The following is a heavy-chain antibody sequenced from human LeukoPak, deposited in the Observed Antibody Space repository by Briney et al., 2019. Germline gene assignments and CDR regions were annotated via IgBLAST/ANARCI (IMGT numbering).Heavy chain of an antibody. CDR2: IYHSGST. D-gene: IGHD6-13*01. J-gene: IGHJ4*02. CDR3: AGNAAADYYFDY. Sequence: SETLSLTCAVSGGSISSSNWRRWVRQPPGKGLEWIGEIYHSGSTNYNPSLKSRVTISVDKSKNQSSLKLSSLTAADTAVYYCAGNAAADYYFDYWGQGTLVTVSS. V-gene: IGHV4-4*02. CDR1: GGSISSSNW.